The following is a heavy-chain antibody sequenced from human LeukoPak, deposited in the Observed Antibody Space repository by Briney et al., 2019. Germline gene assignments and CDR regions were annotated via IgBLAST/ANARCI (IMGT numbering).Heavy chain of an antibody. J-gene: IGHJ4*02. CDR1: GFTFSSDA. CDR2: ISGGGTTT. D-gene: IGHD4/OR15-4a*01. Sequence: PGGSLRLSCAASGFTFSSDAMSWVRQAPGKGLEWVSTISGGGTTTYYSDSVKGRFTISRDNSKNTLFLQMNSLRAEDTAVYYCARGHRGCGYWGQGTLVTVSS. CDR3: ARGHRGCGY. V-gene: IGHV3-23*01.